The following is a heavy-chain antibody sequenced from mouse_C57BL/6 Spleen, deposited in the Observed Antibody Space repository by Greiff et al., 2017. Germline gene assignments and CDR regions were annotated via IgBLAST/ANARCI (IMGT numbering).Heavy chain of an antibody. D-gene: IGHD1-1*01. V-gene: IGHV5-4*01. Sequence: EVHLVESGGGLVKPGGSLKLSCAASGFTFSSYAMSWVRQTPEKRLEWVATISDGGSYTYYPDNVKGRFTISRDNAKNNLYLQMSHLKSEDTAMYYCARGLNSTVFDYWGQGTTLTVSS. CDR2: ISDGGSYT. CDR1: GFTFSSYA. J-gene: IGHJ2*01. CDR3: ARGLNSTVFDY.